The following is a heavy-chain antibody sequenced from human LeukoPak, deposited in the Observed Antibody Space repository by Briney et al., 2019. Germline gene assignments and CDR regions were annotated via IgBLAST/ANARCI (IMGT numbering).Heavy chain of an antibody. CDR3: AKDSVAYYYDSSGYYYAFDI. CDR2: ISWNSGSI. D-gene: IGHD3-22*01. CDR1: GFTFDDYA. Sequence: GRSLRLSCAASGFTFDDYAMHWVRQAPGKGLEWVSGISWNSGSIGYADSVKGRFTISRDNAKNSLYLQMNSLRAEDTALYYCAKDSVAYYYDSSGYYYAFDIWGQGTMVTVSS. J-gene: IGHJ3*02. V-gene: IGHV3-9*01.